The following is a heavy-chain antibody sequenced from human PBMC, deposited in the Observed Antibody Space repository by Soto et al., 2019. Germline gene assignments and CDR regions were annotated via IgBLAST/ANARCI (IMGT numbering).Heavy chain of an antibody. CDR2: INHSGST. Sequence: KPSETLSLTCAVYGGSFSGYYWSWIRQPPGRGLEWIGEINHSGSTNYNTSLKSRVTISVDTSKNQFSLKLSSVTAADTAVYYCARGKGYSSSWYLGHWFDPWGQGTLVTVSS. CDR1: GGSFSGYY. V-gene: IGHV4-34*01. J-gene: IGHJ5*02. D-gene: IGHD6-13*01. CDR3: ARGKGYSSSWYLGHWFDP.